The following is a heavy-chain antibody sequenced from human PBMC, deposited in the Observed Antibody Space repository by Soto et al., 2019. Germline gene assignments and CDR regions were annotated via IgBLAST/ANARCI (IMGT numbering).Heavy chain of an antibody. D-gene: IGHD1-1*01. CDR1: GASISGFY. CDR2: IYATGTT. CDR3: VRDGTKTLRDWFDP. J-gene: IGHJ5*02. Sequence: SETLSLTCPVSGASISGFYWSWIRKSAGKGLEWIGRIYATGTTDYNPSLKSRVMMSVDTSKKQFSLKLRSVTAADTAVYYCVRDGTKTLRDWFDPWGQGISVTAPQ. V-gene: IGHV4-4*07.